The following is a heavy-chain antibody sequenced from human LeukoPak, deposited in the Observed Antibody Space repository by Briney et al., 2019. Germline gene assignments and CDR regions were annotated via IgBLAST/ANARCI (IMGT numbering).Heavy chain of an antibody. D-gene: IGHD5-24*01. CDR2: IKGDETYT. CDR3: VRDGDVYNFDH. Sequence: GGSLRLSCAASGFTFRSHWMHWVRQAPEKGLVWASRIKGDETYTNHADSVKGRFTISRDNAKNTLYLQMTSLRVEDTAIYYCVRDGDVYNFDHWGQGTLVTVSS. CDR1: GFTFRSHW. V-gene: IGHV3-74*01. J-gene: IGHJ4*02.